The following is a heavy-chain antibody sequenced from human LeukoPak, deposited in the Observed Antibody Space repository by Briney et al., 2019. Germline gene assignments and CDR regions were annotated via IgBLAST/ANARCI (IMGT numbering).Heavy chain of an antibody. CDR1: GGSISRDSSY. J-gene: IGHJ4*02. V-gene: IGHV4-31*03. D-gene: IGHD3-22*01. Sequence: SQTLSLTCTVSGGSISRDSSYRSWIRQYPGKGLEWIGFISFNGNTNYNPSLNSRLTISRDKSNNQFSLRLSSVTAADTALYYCGGANSGYYPIDYWGQGTLVTVSS. CDR3: GGANSGYYPIDY. CDR2: ISFNGNT.